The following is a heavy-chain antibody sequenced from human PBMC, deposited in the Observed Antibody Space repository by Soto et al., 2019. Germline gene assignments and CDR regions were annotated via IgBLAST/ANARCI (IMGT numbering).Heavy chain of an antibody. CDR3: ARTSTYCSSNSCYSY. D-gene: IGHD2-2*01. V-gene: IGHV3-48*01. J-gene: IGHJ4*02. Sequence: EVQLVESGGGLVQPGGSLRLACAASGFTFSSYAMNWVRQAPGKGLDWVSHISGSGSTIYYADSVKGRFTISRDNAKKSLYLQMKSLRAEDTAVYYCARTSTYCSSNSCYSYWGQGTLVTVSS. CDR2: ISGSGSTI. CDR1: GFTFSSYA.